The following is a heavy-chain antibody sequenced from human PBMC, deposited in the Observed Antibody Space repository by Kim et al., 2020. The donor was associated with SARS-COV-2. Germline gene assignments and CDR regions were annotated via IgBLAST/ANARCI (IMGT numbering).Heavy chain of an antibody. Sequence: SETLSLTCAVYGGSFSGYYWSWIRQPPGKGLEWIGEINHSGSTNYNPSLKSRVTIPVDTSKNQFSLKLSSVTAADTAVYYCARKSPPRNTVTTCGMDVWGQGTTVTVSS. D-gene: IGHD4-4*01. CDR3: ARKSPPRNTVTTCGMDV. J-gene: IGHJ6*02. CDR2: INHSGST. V-gene: IGHV4-34*01. CDR1: GGSFSGYY.